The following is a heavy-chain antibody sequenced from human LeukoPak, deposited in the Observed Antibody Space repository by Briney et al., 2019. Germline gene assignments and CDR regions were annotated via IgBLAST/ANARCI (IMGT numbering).Heavy chain of an antibody. J-gene: IGHJ4*02. CDR1: GDSISSYY. CDR2: IYYSGST. D-gene: IGHD1-26*01. Sequence: SETLSLTCTVSGDSISSYYWSWIRQPPGKGLEWIGYIYYSGSTKYNPSLKGRVTMSVDTSKNQFSLKLSSVTAADTAVYYCARDSRIMGAPGAFDYWGQGTLVTVSS. CDR3: ARDSRIMGAPGAFDY. V-gene: IGHV4-59*12.